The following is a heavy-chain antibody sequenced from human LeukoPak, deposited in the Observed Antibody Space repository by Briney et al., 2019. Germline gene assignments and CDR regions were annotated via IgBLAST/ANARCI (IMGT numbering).Heavy chain of an antibody. V-gene: IGHV4-38-2*01. D-gene: IGHD6-13*01. CDR3: ASNTRTGYSN. CDR1: GYSISSGYY. Sequence: SETLSLTCAVSGYSISSGYYWGWIRQPPGKGLEWIGSIYHSGSTYYNPSLKSRVTISVDTSKDQFSLKLSSVTAADTAVYYCASNTRTGYSNWGQGTLVTVSS. CDR2: IYHSGST. J-gene: IGHJ4*02.